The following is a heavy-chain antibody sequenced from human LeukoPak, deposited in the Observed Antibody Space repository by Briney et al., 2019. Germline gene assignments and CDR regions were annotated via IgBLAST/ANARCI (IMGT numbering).Heavy chain of an antibody. CDR2: IYHSGST. Sequence: TSGTLSLTCAVSGGSISSSNWWSWVRQPPGKGLEWIGEIYHSGSTNYNPSLESRVTMSVDTSKNQFFLKLSSVSAADTAVYYCARVLSFHNAFDIWGQGTMVTVSS. CDR3: ARVLSFHNAFDI. CDR1: GGSISSSNW. D-gene: IGHD2/OR15-2a*01. V-gene: IGHV4-4*02. J-gene: IGHJ3*02.